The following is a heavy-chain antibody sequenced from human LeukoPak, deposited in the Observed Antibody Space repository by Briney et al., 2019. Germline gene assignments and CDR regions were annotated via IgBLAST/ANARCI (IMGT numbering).Heavy chain of an antibody. CDR2: IWYDGSNK. J-gene: IGHJ4*02. D-gene: IGHD3-10*01. V-gene: IGHV3-33*06. CDR1: GFTFSSYG. Sequence: GGSLRLSCAASGFTFSSYGMHWVRQAPGKGLEWVAVIWYDGSNKYYADSVKGRFTISRDNSKNTLYLQMNSLRAEDTAVYYCAKEAPYYYGSGSYYPPFDYWGQGTLVTVSS. CDR3: AKEAPYYYGSGSYYPPFDY.